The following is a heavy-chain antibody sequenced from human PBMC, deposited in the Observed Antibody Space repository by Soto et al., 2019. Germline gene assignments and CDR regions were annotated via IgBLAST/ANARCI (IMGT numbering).Heavy chain of an antibody. Sequence: GESLKISCKGSGYIFATSWIAWVRQMPGEGLEWMGIIFPGDSDTRYSPSFEGQVTISADKSISTAYLQWTTLKASDTAMYYCAKRGERGLAYWGQGTLVTVSS. J-gene: IGHJ4*02. CDR3: AKRGERGLAY. CDR2: IFPGDSDT. V-gene: IGHV5-51*01. CDR1: GYIFATSW.